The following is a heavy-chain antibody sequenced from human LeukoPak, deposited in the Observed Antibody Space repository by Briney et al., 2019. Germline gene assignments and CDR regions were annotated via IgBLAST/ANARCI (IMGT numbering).Heavy chain of an antibody. Sequence: GGSLRLSCAASGFTFSAYAVSWVRQAPGKGLEWVSSMSGSGGSTYYADSVKGRFTISRDNSNNTLYLQMNSLRAEDTAVYYCARGSGSGSYYGGANWFDPWGQGTLVTVSS. V-gene: IGHV3-23*01. CDR1: GFTFSAYA. CDR3: ARGSGSGSYYGGANWFDP. CDR2: MSGSGGST. J-gene: IGHJ5*02. D-gene: IGHD1-26*01.